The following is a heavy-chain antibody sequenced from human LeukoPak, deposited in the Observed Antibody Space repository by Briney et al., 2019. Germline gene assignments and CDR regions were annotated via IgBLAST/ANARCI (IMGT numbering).Heavy chain of an antibody. J-gene: IGHJ4*02. V-gene: IGHV1-2*02. CDR2: INPNTGGT. D-gene: IGHD6-19*01. Sequence: VASVKVSCKASGYTFTGYYIYWVRQAPGQGLEWMGWINPNTGGTHYAQRFQGRVTMTRYTSISTAYMELSSLRSDDTAVYYCTRIPTVAGDGRFDYWGQGTQVTVSS. CDR3: TRIPTVAGDGRFDY. CDR1: GYTFTGYY.